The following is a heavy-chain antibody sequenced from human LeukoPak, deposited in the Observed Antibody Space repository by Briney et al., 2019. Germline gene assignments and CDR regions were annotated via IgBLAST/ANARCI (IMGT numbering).Heavy chain of an antibody. CDR2: IHYSGST. J-gene: IGHJ5*02. CDR3: ARDSSYGDYFWFDP. CDR1: GGSFSGYY. D-gene: IGHD4-17*01. V-gene: IGHV4-59*01. Sequence: SETLSLTCAVYGGSFSGYYWSWIRQPPGKGLEWIGYIHYSGSTNYSPSLKSRVTISVDTSKNQFSLKLSSVTAADTAVYYCARDSSYGDYFWFDPWGQGTLVTVSS.